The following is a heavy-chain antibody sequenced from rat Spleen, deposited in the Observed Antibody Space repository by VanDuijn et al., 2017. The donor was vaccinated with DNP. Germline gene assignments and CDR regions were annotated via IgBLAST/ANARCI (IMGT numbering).Heavy chain of an antibody. CDR1: GFSLTSNG. CDR2: IWGDGTT. V-gene: IGHV2-77*01. D-gene: IGHD1-2*01. J-gene: IGHJ2*01. Sequence: QVQLTESGPGLVQTTQTLSVTCTVSGFSLTSNGAHWVRQAPGKGLEWMGIIWGDGTTNYNSPLKSRLSISRDTSKNQVFLKMNSLQTEDTAMYFCARYYYSNYFDYWGQGVMVTVSS. CDR3: ARYYYSNYFDY.